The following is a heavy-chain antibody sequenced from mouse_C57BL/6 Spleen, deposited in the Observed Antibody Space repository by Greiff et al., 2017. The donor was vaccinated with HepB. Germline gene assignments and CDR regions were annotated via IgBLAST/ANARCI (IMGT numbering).Heavy chain of an antibody. CDR1: GYAFSSYW. V-gene: IGHV1-80*01. D-gene: IGHD1-1*01. CDR3: ASDGSSYEAWFAY. CDR2: IYPGDGDT. J-gene: IGHJ3*01. Sequence: QVQLQQSGAELVKPGASVKISCKASGYAFSSYWMNWVKQRPGKGLEWIGQIYPGDGDTNYNGKFKGKATLTADKSSSTAYMQLSSLTSEDSAVYVCASDGSSYEAWFAYWGQGTLVTVSA.